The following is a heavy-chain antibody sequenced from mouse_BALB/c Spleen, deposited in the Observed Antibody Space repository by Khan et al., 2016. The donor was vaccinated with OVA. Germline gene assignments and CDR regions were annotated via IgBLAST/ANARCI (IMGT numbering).Heavy chain of an antibody. CDR3: ARAYGSSLGYYAMDY. CDR2: IWSGGST. J-gene: IGHJ4*01. D-gene: IGHD1-1*01. V-gene: IGHV2-6-4*01. Sequence: QVQLKQSGPGLVAPSQSLSITCTVSEFSLSRYNVHWIRQPPGKGLEWLGMIWSGGSTDYNSAVKSRLSISKDNSKSQVFLKMNSLQTDDTAMYYCARAYGSSLGYYAMDYWGQGTSVTVSS. CDR1: EFSLSRYN.